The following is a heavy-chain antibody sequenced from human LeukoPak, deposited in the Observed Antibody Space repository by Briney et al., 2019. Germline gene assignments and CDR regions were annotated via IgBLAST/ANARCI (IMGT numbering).Heavy chain of an antibody. V-gene: IGHV3-23*01. J-gene: IGHJ3*02. D-gene: IGHD4-23*01. CDR2: ISGSGGST. CDR1: GFTLSPYS. Sequence: GGFLRLSCVGSGFTLSPYSLSWGRQAPGEGVEGVSVISGSGGSTYYADSVKGRFTISRDNSKNTLYLQMNSLRVEDTAVYYCAKLGGDHRGPFDIWGQGTMVTVSS. CDR3: AKLGGDHRGPFDI.